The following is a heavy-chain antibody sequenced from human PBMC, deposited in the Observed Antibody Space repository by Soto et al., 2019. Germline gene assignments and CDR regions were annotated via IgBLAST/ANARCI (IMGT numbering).Heavy chain of an antibody. CDR2: IYPGDSDT. D-gene: IGHD6-13*01. CDR3: ARKDIAGNSVDF. CDR1: VYSFTTDW. V-gene: IGHV5-51*01. J-gene: IGHJ4*02. Sequence: PGESLKISCKASVYSFTTDWIGWVRQMRGKGLEWMGIIYPGDSDTRYSPSFQGQVTISADKSISTAYLQWSSLKASDSAMFYCARKDIAGNSVDFWGQGTLVTVSS.